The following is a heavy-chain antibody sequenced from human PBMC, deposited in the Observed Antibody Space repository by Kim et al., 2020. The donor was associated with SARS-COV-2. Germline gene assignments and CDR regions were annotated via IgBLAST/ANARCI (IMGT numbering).Heavy chain of an antibody. CDR1: GFTFSSYW. CDR2: IKQDGSEK. J-gene: IGHJ4*02. D-gene: IGHD3-22*01. CDR3: ASPRCYYDSSGPFDY. Sequence: GGSLRLSCAASGFTFSSYWMSWVRQAPGKGLEWVANIKQDGSEKYYVDSVKGRFTISRDNAKNSLYLQMNSLRAEDTAVYYCASPRCYYDSSGPFDYWGQGTLVTVSS. V-gene: IGHV3-7*01.